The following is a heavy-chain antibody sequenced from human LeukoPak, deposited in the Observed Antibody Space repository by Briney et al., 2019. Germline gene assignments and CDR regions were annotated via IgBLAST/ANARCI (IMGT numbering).Heavy chain of an antibody. Sequence: PSETLSLTCAVSGYSISSGYYWGWIRPPPGKGLEWIGIIYHSGSTYYNPSLKSRVTISVDTSKNQFSLKLSSVTAADTAVYYCARHDCSGGSCYHIDYWGQGTLVTVSS. V-gene: IGHV4-38-2*01. J-gene: IGHJ4*02. CDR2: IYHSGST. CDR1: GYSISSGYY. CDR3: ARHDCSGGSCYHIDY. D-gene: IGHD2-15*01.